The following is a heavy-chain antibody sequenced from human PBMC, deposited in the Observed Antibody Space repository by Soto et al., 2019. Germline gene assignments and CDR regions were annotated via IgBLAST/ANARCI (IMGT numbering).Heavy chain of an antibody. J-gene: IGHJ6*02. CDR3: ARGLSVTNTFYYYYAVDV. CDR1: GGSFSRYS. V-gene: IGHV4-34*01. Sequence: PSETLSLTCAVYGGSFSRYSWNWIRQPPGKGLEWIGEINHSGSTNYNPSLKSRVTISVDTSKNQFSLNLSSVTAADTAVYYCARGLSVTNTFYYYYAVDVWGQGTTVTVSS. D-gene: IGHD2-8*01. CDR2: INHSGST.